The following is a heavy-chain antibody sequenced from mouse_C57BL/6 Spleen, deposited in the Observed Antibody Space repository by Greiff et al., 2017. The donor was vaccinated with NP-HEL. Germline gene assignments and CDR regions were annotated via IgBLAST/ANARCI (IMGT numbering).Heavy chain of an antibody. V-gene: IGHV2-2*01. J-gene: IGHJ2*01. D-gene: IGHD1-1*01. CDR1: GFSLTSYG. CDR2: IWSGGST. Sequence: QVHVKQSGPGLVQPSQSLSITCTVSGFSLTSYGVHWVRQSPGKGLEWLGVIWSGGSTDYNAAFISRLSISKDNSKSQVFFKMNSLQADDTAIYYCARGAHYYGSSYDYFDYWGQGTTLTVPS. CDR3: ARGAHYYGSSYDYFDY.